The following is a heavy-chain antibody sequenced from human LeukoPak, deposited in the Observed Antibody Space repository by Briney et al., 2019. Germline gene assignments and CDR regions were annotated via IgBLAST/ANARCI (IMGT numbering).Heavy chain of an antibody. CDR3: ARRGYPVYYYYMDV. CDR1: GGTFSSYA. Sequence: KVSCKASGGTFSSYAISWVRQAPGQGLEWMGGIIPIFGTANYAQKFQGRVTITADKSTSTAYMELSSLRSEDTAVYYCARRGYPVYYYYMDVWGKGTTVTISS. CDR2: IIPIFGTA. V-gene: IGHV1-69*06. D-gene: IGHD5-12*01. J-gene: IGHJ6*03.